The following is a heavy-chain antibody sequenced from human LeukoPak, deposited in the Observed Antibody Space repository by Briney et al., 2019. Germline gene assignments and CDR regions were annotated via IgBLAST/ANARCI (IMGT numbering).Heavy chain of an antibody. V-gene: IGHV3-48*01. D-gene: IGHD1-26*01. CDR1: GFTFRSYS. J-gene: IGHJ3*02. CDR2: ISSSSGTI. CDR3: ARGGSYYNEAFDI. Sequence: GGSLRPSCAGSGFTFRSYSMNWVRQAPGKGLEWVSYISSSSGTIYYADSVKGRFTISRDNAKNSLYLQMNSLRAEDTAVYYCARGGSYYNEAFDIWGQGTMVTVSS.